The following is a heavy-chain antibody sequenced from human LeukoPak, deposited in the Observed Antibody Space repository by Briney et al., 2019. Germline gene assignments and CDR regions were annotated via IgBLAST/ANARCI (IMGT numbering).Heavy chain of an antibody. V-gene: IGHV1-18*01. CDR1: GYTFTSYG. CDR3: ARGFVMRAAPGTTFDY. J-gene: IGHJ4*02. D-gene: IGHD1/OR15-1a*01. Sequence: ASVKVSCKASGYTFTSYGISWVRQAPGQGLEWMGWISAYNGNTNYAQKLQGRVTMTTDTSTSTAYMELRSLRSDDTAVYYCARGFVMRAAPGTTFDYWGQGTLVTVSS. CDR2: ISAYNGNT.